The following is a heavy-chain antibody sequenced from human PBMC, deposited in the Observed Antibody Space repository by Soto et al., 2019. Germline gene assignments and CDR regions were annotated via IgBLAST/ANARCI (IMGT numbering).Heavy chain of an antibody. Sequence: SGPTLVNPTETLTLTCSVSGFSLSKARMGVSWIRQPPGKALEWSAHIFWNDERSYNTSLKSRLTISRDTSKSQVVLTMTNVDPEDTGTYFCARALREGLPIYYFDSWGQGTLVTVSS. CDR3: ARALREGLPIYYFDS. V-gene: IGHV2-26*01. CDR1: GFSLSKARMG. J-gene: IGHJ4*02. D-gene: IGHD1-26*01. CDR2: IFWNDER.